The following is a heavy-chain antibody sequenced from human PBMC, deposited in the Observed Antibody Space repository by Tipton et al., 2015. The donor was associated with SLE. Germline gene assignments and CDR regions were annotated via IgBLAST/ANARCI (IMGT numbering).Heavy chain of an antibody. CDR1: GFTFSSYS. Sequence: SLRLSCAASGFTFSSYSMNWVRQAPGKGLEWVSSISSSSSYIYYADSVKGRFTISRDNSKNTLYLQMNSLRADDTAVYYCARGDPYCGGDCYDYWGQGTLVTVSS. D-gene: IGHD2-21*01. CDR3: ARGDPYCGGDCYDY. J-gene: IGHJ4*02. CDR2: ISSSSSYI. V-gene: IGHV3-21*01.